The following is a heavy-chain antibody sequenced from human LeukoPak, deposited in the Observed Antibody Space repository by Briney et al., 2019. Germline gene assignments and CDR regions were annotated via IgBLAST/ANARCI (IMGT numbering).Heavy chain of an antibody. CDR3: ARDGWFGELLDY. D-gene: IGHD3-10*01. V-gene: IGHV4-4*07. CDR2: IYTSGST. CDR1: GGSISSYY. J-gene: IGHJ4*02. Sequence: SETLSLTCTVSGGSISSYYWSWIRQPAGKGLEWIGRIYTSGSTNYNPSLKSRVTMSIEKSKNQFSLKLSSVTAADTAVYYCARDGWFGELLDYWGQGTLVIVSS.